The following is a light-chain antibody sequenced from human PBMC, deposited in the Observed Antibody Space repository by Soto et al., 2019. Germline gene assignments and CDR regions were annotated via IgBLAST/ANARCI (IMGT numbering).Light chain of an antibody. CDR2: DVT. CDR1: SSDVGGYDF. Sequence: QSALTQPRSVSGSPGQSVTISCTGTSSDVGGYDFVSWYQQHPGKAPKLTIYDVTKRPSWVPDRFSGAKSGNSASLTISGLQAEDEGDYYCQSYDSSLGGHVFGTGTKVTVL. CDR3: QSYDSSLGGHV. V-gene: IGLV2-11*01. J-gene: IGLJ1*01.